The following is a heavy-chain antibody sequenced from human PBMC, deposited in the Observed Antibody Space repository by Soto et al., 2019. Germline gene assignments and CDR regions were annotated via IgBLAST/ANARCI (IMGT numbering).Heavy chain of an antibody. CDR2: IYYSGST. J-gene: IGHJ5*02. CDR3: ARHVRAARPGGRKWFDP. Sequence: QLQLQESGPGLVKPSETLSLTCTVSGGSISSSSYYWGWIRQPPGKGLEWIGSIYYSGSTYYNPSHKSQVTISLDTSKTQSSLKLSSVTAPDTVVYDCARHVRAARPGGRKWFDPWGQGSLVTVSS. D-gene: IGHD6-6*01. V-gene: IGHV4-39*01. CDR1: GGSISSSSYY.